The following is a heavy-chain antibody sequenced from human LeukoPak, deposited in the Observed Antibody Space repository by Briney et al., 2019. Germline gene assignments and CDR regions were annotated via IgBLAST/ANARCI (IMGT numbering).Heavy chain of an antibody. V-gene: IGHV1-69-2*01. Sequence: ASVKVSCKASGYTFTDYYMHWVQQAPGKGLEWMGRVDPEDGETIYAEKFQGRVTITVDTSTDTAYMELSSLRSEDTAVYYCATTQRGARDYYYYYMDVWGKGTTVTVSS. CDR2: VDPEDGET. CDR1: GYTFTDYY. D-gene: IGHD3-10*01. J-gene: IGHJ6*03. CDR3: ATTQRGARDYYYYYMDV.